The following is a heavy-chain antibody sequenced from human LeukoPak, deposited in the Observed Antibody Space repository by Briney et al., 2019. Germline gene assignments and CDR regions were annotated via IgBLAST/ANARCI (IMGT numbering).Heavy chain of an antibody. V-gene: IGHV3-64D*06. D-gene: IGHD2-15*01. Sequence: GGSLRLSCSASGFTFSSYAMHWVRQAPGKGLEYVSAISSNGGSTYYADSVKGRFTISRDNSKNTLYLQMSSLRAEETAVYYWVKDRRWYCSGGSCDDAFDIWGQGTMVTVSS. CDR3: VKDRRWYCSGGSCDDAFDI. J-gene: IGHJ3*02. CDR2: ISSNGGST. CDR1: GFTFSSYA.